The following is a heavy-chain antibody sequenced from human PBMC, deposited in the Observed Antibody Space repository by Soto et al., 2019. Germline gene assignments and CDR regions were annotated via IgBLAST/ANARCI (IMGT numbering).Heavy chain of an antibody. J-gene: IGHJ4*02. V-gene: IGHV4-59*01. CDR1: GGSISSYY. Sequence: PSETLSLTCTVSGGSISSYYWSWIRQPPGKGLGWIGYIYYSGSTNYNPSLKSRVTISVDTSKNQFSLKLSSVTAADTAVYYCARGGRTFIDYWGQGTLVTVSS. CDR2: IYYSGST. D-gene: IGHD3-16*01. CDR3: ARGGRTFIDY.